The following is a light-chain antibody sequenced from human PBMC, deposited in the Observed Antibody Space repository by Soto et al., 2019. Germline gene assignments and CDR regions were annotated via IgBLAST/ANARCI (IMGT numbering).Light chain of an antibody. Sequence: EIVLTQSPGTLSLSPGERATLSCRASQSVSSSYLGWYQQKPGQAPRLLIYGASSRATGIPDRFSGSGSGTDFTLTIRRLEPEDFAVYYCQQYGSPLFTFGQGTKVEIK. CDR2: GAS. V-gene: IGKV3-20*01. CDR3: QQYGSPLFT. J-gene: IGKJ1*01. CDR1: QSVSSSY.